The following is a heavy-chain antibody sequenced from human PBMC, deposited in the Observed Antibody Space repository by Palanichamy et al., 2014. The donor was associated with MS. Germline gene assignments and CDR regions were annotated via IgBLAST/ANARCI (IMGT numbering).Heavy chain of an antibody. D-gene: IGHD3-22*01. CDR1: GGSISSYY. J-gene: IGHJ2*01. CDR2: IYYSGST. V-gene: IGHV4-59*01. Sequence: VQLQESGPGLVKPSETLSLTCTVSGGSISSYYWSWIRQPPGKGLEWIGYIYYSGSTNYNPSLKSRVTISVDTSKNQFSLKLSSVTAADTAVYYCARLFISRDTMIVVDPDWYFDLWGRGTLVTVSS. CDR3: ARLFISRDTMIVVDPDWYFDL.